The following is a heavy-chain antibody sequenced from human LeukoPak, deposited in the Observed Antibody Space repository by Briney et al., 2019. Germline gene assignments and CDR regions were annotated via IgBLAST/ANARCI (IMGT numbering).Heavy chain of an antibody. CDR1: GFTFCTSG. V-gene: IGHV3-30*03. D-gene: IGHD5-18*01. J-gene: IGHJ4*02. CDR2: ISYDASNK. CDR3: ATGVGGYAIGYSILY. Sequence: GGSLILSCAHSGFTFCTSGVQCVHQAPGKGLEWVAVISYDASNKNYADSVKGRFTISRDYSKNTVYLQMNSLRAEDTAEYSCATGVGGYAIGYSILYCGQGTLVTVSS.